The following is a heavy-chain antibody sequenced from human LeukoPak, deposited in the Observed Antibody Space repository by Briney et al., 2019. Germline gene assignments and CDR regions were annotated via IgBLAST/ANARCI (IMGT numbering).Heavy chain of an antibody. J-gene: IGHJ4*02. Sequence: GGSLRLSCAASGFTFSRYSMNWARQAPGKGLEWVSSISSTSTYAYYADSVKGRFTISRDNAQNSLYLQMNSLRAEDTAVYYCVRDLEYSSSSVSGRSFDYWGQGTLVTVSS. CDR3: VRDLEYSSSSVSGRSFDY. CDR1: GFTFSRYS. D-gene: IGHD6-6*01. CDR2: ISSTSTYA. V-gene: IGHV3-21*01.